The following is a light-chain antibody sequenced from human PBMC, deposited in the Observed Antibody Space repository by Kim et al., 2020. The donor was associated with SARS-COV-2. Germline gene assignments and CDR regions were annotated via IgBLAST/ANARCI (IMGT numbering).Light chain of an antibody. V-gene: IGKV1-5*03. CDR1: QNINSW. CDR3: QHYGSPLYT. J-gene: IGKJ2*01. Sequence: ASVGDRVTITCRASQNINSWLAWYQQKPGTAPKLLIYKTSLLHSGVPSRFSGGGSGTYFTLTIVGLQPDDFATYYCQHYGSPLYTFGQGTKVDIK. CDR2: KTS.